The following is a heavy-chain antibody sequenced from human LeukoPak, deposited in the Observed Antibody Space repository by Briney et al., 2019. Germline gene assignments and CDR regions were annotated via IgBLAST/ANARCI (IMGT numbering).Heavy chain of an antibody. J-gene: IGHJ4*02. V-gene: IGHV1-3*01. CDR2: INAGNGNT. CDR1: GYTFTIYA. CDR3: ARGKWELLSPFDY. D-gene: IGHD1-26*01. Sequence: ASVKVSCKASGYTFTIYAMHWVRQAPGQRLEWMGWINAGNGNTKYSQKFQGRVTITRDTSASTAYMELSSLRSEDTAVYYCARGKWELLSPFDYWGQGTLVTVSS.